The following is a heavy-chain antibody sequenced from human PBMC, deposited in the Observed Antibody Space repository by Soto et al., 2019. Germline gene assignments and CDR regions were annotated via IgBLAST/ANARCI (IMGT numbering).Heavy chain of an antibody. D-gene: IGHD5-12*01. Sequence: GGFLRLSCSASGFTFSSYAMHWVRQAPGKGLEYVSAISSNGGSTYYADSVKGRFTISRDNSKNTLYLQMSSLRAEDTAVYYCVKSGRYSGYVFDYWGQGTLVTVSS. J-gene: IGHJ4*02. CDR1: GFTFSSYA. V-gene: IGHV3-64D*08. CDR3: VKSGRYSGYVFDY. CDR2: ISSNGGST.